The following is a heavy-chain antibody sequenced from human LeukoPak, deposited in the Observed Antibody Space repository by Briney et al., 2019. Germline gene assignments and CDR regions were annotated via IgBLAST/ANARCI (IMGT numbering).Heavy chain of an antibody. J-gene: IGHJ4*02. D-gene: IGHD6-19*01. CDR2: INPNSGGT. CDR3: ARGWSRYSSGWTYYFDY. V-gene: IGHV1-2*02. CDR1: GYTLTGYY. Sequence: ASVRVSCKASGYTLTGYYMHWVRQAPGQGLEWMGWINPNSGGTNYAQKFQGRVTMTRDTSISTAYMELSRLRSDDTAVYYCARGWSRYSSGWTYYFDYWGQGTLVTVSS.